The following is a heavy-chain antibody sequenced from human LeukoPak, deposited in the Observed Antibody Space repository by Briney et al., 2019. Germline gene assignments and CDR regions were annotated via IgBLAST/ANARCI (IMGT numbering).Heavy chain of an antibody. CDR3: ARAREGYYYDSSGRRGAFDI. J-gene: IGHJ3*02. Sequence: SQTLSLTCAVSGGSISSGGYSWSWIRQPPGKGLEWIGYIYHSGSTYYNPSLKSRVTISVDRSKNQFSLKLSSVTAADTAVYYCARAREGYYYDSSGRRGAFDIWGQGTMVTVSS. CDR1: GGSISSGGYS. V-gene: IGHV4-30-2*01. D-gene: IGHD3-22*01. CDR2: IYHSGST.